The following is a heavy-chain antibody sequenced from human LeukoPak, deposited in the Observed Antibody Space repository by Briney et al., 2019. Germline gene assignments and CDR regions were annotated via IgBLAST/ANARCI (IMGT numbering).Heavy chain of an antibody. J-gene: IGHJ4*02. V-gene: IGHV4-34*01. CDR2: FSHTGSP. CDR1: GASFSGYS. Sequence: SETLSLTCAISGASFSGYSWTWIRQPPGKGLEWIGEFSHTGSPIYNPSLKSRVNISIDTSKNQFSLKLSSVTAADTAVYYCARATMVRGRPLKYWGQGTLVTVSS. D-gene: IGHD3-10*01. CDR3: ARATMVRGRPLKY.